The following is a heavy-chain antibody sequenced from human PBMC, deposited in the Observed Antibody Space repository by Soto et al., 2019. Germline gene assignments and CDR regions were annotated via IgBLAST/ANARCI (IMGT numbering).Heavy chain of an antibody. D-gene: IGHD6-13*01. V-gene: IGHV3-48*02. J-gene: IGHJ4*02. CDR2: ISSSSSTI. CDR3: ARVPIGSWYWNAYFDY. Sequence: GGSLRLSCAASGFTFSSYSMNWVRQAPGKGLEWVSYISSSSSTIYYADSVKGRFTISRDNAKNSLYLQMNSLRDEDTAVYYCARVPIGSWYWNAYFDYWGQGTLVTVSS. CDR1: GFTFSSYS.